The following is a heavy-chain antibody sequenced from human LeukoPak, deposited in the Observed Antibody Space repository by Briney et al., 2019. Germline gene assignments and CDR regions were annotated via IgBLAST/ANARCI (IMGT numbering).Heavy chain of an antibody. V-gene: IGHV1-46*01. J-gene: IGHJ5*02. CDR2: INPSGGST. D-gene: IGHD4-23*01. Sequence: ASVTVSCKASGYTFTSYYMHWVRQAPGQGLEWMGIINPSGGSTSYAQKFQGRVTMTRDMSTSTDYMELSSLRSEDTAVYYCARDNSVEDTAWWFDPWGQGTLVTVSS. CDR3: ARDNSVEDTAWWFDP. CDR1: GYTFTSYY.